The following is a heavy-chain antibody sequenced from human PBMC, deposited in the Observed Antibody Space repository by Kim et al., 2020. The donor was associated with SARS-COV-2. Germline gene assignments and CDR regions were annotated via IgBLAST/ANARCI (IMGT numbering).Heavy chain of an antibody. V-gene: IGHV4-39*02. CDR2: IYYSGST. CDR1: GGSISSSSYY. CDR3: ARDYCSSTSCYYYGMDV. J-gene: IGHJ6*02. D-gene: IGHD2-2*01. Sequence: SETLFLTCTVSGGSISSSSYYWGWIRQPPGKGLEWIGSIYYSGSTYYNPSLKSRVTISVDTSKNQFSLKLSSVTAADTAVYYCARDYCSSTSCYYYGMDVWGQGTTVTVSS.